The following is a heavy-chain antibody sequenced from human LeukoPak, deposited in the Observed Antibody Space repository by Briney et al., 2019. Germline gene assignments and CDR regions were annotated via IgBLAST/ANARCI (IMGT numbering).Heavy chain of an antibody. CDR3: ARTINFDFWSGYYGAFDI. D-gene: IGHD3-3*01. CDR2: ISGRSTTI. Sequence: GGSLRLSCEASGFTFSSYSMNWVRQAPGKGLECVSFISGRSTTIYYADSVKGRFTISRDNARNSLSLQMNSLRTEDTAVYYCARTINFDFWSGYYGAFDIWGQGTMVTVSS. CDR1: GFTFSSYS. V-gene: IGHV3-48*01. J-gene: IGHJ3*02.